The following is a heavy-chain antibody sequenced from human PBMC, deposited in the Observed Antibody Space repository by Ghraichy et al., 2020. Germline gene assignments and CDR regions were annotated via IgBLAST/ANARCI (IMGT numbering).Heavy chain of an antibody. D-gene: IGHD6-6*01. CDR2: IVVGSGNT. CDR1: GFTFTSSA. J-gene: IGHJ6*03. CDR3: AAEGGSSSGVYYYMDV. V-gene: IGHV1-58*01. Sequence: SVKVSCKASGFTFTSSAVQWVRQARGQRLEWIGWIVVGSGNTNYAQKFQERVTITRDMSTSTAYMELSSLRSEDTAVYYCAAEGGSSSGVYYYMDVWGKGTTVTVSS.